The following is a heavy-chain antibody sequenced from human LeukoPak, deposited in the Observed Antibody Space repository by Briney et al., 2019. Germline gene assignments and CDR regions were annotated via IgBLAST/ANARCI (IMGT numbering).Heavy chain of an antibody. J-gene: IGHJ4*02. CDR2: ISGSGVST. Sequence: GGSLRLSCAASGFTFSSYAMSWVRQAPGKGLEWVSGISGSGVSTYYADAVKGRFTISRDNSKNTLYLHMKSLRVEHTAVYYCAKGLDSSGYYGFDYWGQGTLVTVSS. CDR3: AKGLDSSGYYGFDY. CDR1: GFTFSSYA. V-gene: IGHV3-23*01. D-gene: IGHD3-22*01.